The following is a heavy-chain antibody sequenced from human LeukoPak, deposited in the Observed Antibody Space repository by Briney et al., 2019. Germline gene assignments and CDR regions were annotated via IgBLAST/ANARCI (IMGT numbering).Heavy chain of an antibody. CDR3: ARANYYDTSGYSRGAFDI. D-gene: IGHD3-22*01. V-gene: IGHV4-59*01. CDR2: IYYSGST. J-gene: IGHJ3*02. CDR1: GGSISSYY. Sequence: SETLSLTCTVSGGSISSYYWSWIRQPPGKGLEWIGYIYYSGSTNYNPSLKSRVTISVDTSKNQFSLKLSSVTAADTAVYYCARANYYDTSGYSRGAFDIWGQGTMVTVSS.